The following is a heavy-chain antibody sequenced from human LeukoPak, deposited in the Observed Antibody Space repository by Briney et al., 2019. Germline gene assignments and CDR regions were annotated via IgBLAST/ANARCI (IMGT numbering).Heavy chain of an antibody. CDR3: ARGANSLWFGELSSYYYYYMDV. Sequence: ASVKVSCKASGYTFTGYYMHWVRQAPGQGLEWMGWINPNSGGTNYAQKFQGRVTMTRDTSISTAYMELSRLRSDDTAVYYCARGANSLWFGELSSYYYYYMDVWGKGTTVTVSS. J-gene: IGHJ6*03. CDR1: GYTFTGYY. CDR2: INPNSGGT. V-gene: IGHV1-2*02. D-gene: IGHD3-10*01.